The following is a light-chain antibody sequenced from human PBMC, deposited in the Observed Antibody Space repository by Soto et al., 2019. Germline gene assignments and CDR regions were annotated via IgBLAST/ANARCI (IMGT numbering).Light chain of an antibody. V-gene: IGLV2-11*01. J-gene: IGLJ1*01. CDR2: DVT. Sequence: QSVLTQPASVSGSPGQSVTIPCTGTSSDVGGYRYVSWYQQHPGKAPRLIIYDVTERPSGVPDRFSGSKSGNTASLTISGLQAEDEADYYCCSYTGSYSYVFGIGTKVTVL. CDR3: CSYTGSYSYV. CDR1: SSDVGGYRY.